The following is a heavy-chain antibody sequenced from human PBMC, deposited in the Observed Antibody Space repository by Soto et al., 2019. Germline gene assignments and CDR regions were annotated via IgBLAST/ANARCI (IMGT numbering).Heavy chain of an antibody. J-gene: IGHJ6*02. Sequence: ASMKVSCKGSGRPFRSYAINWVRPAPGQRLEWMGGIIPIFGTANYAQKFQGRVTITADESTSTAYMELSSLRSEDTAVYYCARDYRPGFGTYYYYGMDVWGQGTTVTVSS. V-gene: IGHV1-69*13. D-gene: IGHD1-1*01. CDR1: GRPFRSYA. CDR2: IIPIFGTA. CDR3: ARDYRPGFGTYYYYGMDV.